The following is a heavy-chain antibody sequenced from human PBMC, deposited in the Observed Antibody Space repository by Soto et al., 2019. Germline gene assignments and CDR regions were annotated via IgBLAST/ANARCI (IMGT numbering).Heavy chain of an antibody. CDR3: ARGASYYYDSSGLRTFDY. Sequence: SETLSLTCTVSGGSISSYCWSWIRQPAGKGLEWIGRIYTSGSTNYNPSLKSRVTMSVDTSKNQFSLKLSSVTAADTAVYYCARGASYYYDSSGLRTFDYWGQGTLVTVSS. V-gene: IGHV4-4*07. D-gene: IGHD3-22*01. CDR1: GGSISSYC. CDR2: IYTSGST. J-gene: IGHJ4*02.